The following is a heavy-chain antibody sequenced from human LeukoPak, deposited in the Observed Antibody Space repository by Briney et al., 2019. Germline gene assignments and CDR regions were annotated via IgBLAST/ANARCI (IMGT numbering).Heavy chain of an antibody. CDR3: ARDILRTTRSIDY. Sequence: SGGSLRLSCAASGLTFSDYYMSWIRQAPGKGLEWVSYISTNSNYINYADSVKGRFTISRDNAKNSLYLQMNGLRAEDTAVYYCARDILRTTRSIDYWGQGTLVTVSS. J-gene: IGHJ4*02. V-gene: IGHV3-11*06. CDR2: ISTNSNYI. D-gene: IGHD1-7*01. CDR1: GLTFSDYY.